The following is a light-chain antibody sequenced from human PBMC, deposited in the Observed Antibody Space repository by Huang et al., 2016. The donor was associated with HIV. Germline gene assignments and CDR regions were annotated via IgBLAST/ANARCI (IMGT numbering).Light chain of an antibody. J-gene: IGKJ1*01. CDR3: QQYGSSPT. V-gene: IGKV3-20*01. Sequence: EIVLTQSPGTLSLSPGERATLSCRASQSVRSRYLAWYQQKPGQAPRLRSYGASSRATGIPDRCSGSGSGTDFTLTISRLEPEDFAVYYCQQYGSSPTFGQGTKVEI. CDR1: QSVRSRY. CDR2: GAS.